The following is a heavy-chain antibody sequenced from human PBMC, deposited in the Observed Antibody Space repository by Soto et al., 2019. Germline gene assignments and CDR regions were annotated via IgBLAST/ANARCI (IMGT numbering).Heavy chain of an antibody. CDR1: GGSISSGGYY. Sequence: QVQLQESGPGLVKPSQTLSLTCTVSGGSISSGGYYWSWIRQHPGKGLEWIGYIYYSGSTYYNPSLKSRVTISVDTSKNQFSLKLSSVTAADTAVYYCARLNYKSSWGRLFIDYWGQGTLVTVSS. V-gene: IGHV4-31*03. D-gene: IGHD6-13*01. CDR3: ARLNYKSSWGRLFIDY. CDR2: IYYSGST. J-gene: IGHJ4*02.